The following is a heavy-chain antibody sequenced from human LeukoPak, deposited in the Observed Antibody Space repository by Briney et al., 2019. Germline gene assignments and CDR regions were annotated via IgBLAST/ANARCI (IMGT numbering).Heavy chain of an antibody. Sequence: SETLSLTCTVSGGSVTSGNYYWNWIRQPAGKGLERIGRIYTNGGASYNPSLKSRVTISIDASKNQFSLKLSSVTAADTAVYYCAREPPGYWGQGILVTVSS. CDR1: GGSVTSGNYY. V-gene: IGHV4-61*02. CDR3: AREPPGY. CDR2: IYTNGGA. J-gene: IGHJ4*02.